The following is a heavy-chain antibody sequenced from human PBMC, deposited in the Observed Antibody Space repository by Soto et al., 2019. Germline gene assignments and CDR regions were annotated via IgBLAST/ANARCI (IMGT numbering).Heavy chain of an antibody. CDR1: GFTFSSYW. D-gene: IGHD5-18*01. Sequence: GGSLRLSCAASGFTFSSYWMSWVRQAPGKGLEWVANIKQDGSEKYYVDSVKGRFTISRDNAKNTLYLQMNSLRAEDTAVFYCGRGGSDSPMAPGYWGQGTLVTVSS. CDR3: GRGGSDSPMAPGY. J-gene: IGHJ4*02. CDR2: IKQDGSEK. V-gene: IGHV3-7*01.